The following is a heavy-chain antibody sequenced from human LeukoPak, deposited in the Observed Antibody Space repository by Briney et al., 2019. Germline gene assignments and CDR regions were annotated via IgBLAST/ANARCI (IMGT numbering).Heavy chain of an antibody. CDR3: ARSPDKGHFWSGYYVDY. CDR2: ISYDGSNK. D-gene: IGHD3-3*02. V-gene: IGHV3-30-3*01. J-gene: IGHJ4*02. CDR1: GFTFSDYY. Sequence: PGGSLRLSCAASGFTFSDYYMSWIRQAPGKGLEWVAVISYDGSNKYYADSVKGRFTISRDNSKNTLYLQMNSLRAEDTAVYYCARSPDKGHFWSGYYVDYWGQGTLVTVSS.